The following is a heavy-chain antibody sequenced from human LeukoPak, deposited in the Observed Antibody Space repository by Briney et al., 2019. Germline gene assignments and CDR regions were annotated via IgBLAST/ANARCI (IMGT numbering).Heavy chain of an antibody. J-gene: IGHJ6*03. D-gene: IGHD6-19*01. V-gene: IGHV1-2*02. Sequence: ASVKVSCKASGYTFTGHYTHWVRQAPGQGLEWMGMINPNSGGTDYAQRFQGRVTMTRDTSISTAYMELSRLTSEDTAVYYCARAAVAVAGDYPYYYTDVW. CDR2: INPNSGGT. CDR3: ARAAVAVAGDYPYYYTDV. CDR1: GYTFTGHY.